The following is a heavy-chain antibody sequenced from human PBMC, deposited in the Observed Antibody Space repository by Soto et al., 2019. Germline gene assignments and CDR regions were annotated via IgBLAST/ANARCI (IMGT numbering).Heavy chain of an antibody. V-gene: IGHV3-23*01. J-gene: IGHJ6*03. CDR3: AKGREYSTHYYYYYMDV. CDR1: GFTFSSYS. Sequence: GGSLRLSCAASGFTFSSYSMSLVRQAPGKGLEWVSAISGSGGSTYYADSVKGRFTISRDNSKNTLYLQMNSLRAEDTAVYYCAKGREYSTHYYYYYMDVWGKGTTVTVSS. CDR2: ISGSGGST. D-gene: IGHD6-6*01.